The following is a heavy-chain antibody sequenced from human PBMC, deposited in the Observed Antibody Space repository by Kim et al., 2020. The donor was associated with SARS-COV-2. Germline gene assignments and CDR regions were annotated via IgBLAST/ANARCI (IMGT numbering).Heavy chain of an antibody. V-gene: IGHV3-13*04. CDR1: GFTFSSYD. CDR2: IGTAGDT. Sequence: GGSLRLSCAASGFTFSSYDMHWVRQATGKGLEWVSAIGTAGDTYYPGSVKGRFTISRENAKNSLYLQMNSLRAGDTAVYYCARATTQWGSFKDAFDIWGQGTMVTVSS. J-gene: IGHJ3*02. CDR3: ARATTQWGSFKDAFDI. D-gene: IGHD1-7*01.